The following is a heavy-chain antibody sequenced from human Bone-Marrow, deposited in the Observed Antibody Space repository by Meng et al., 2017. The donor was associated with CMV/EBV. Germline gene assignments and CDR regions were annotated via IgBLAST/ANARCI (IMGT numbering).Heavy chain of an antibody. J-gene: IGHJ4*02. CDR3: ARVRSGSPDY. CDR1: GGSFSGYY. V-gene: IGHV4-34*01. Sequence: SEMSLTCAVYGGSFSGYYWSWIRQPPGKGLEWIGEINHSGSTNYNPSLKSRVTISVDTSKNQFSLKLSSVTAADTAVYYCARVRSGSPDYWGQGTLVTVSS. CDR2: INHSGST. D-gene: IGHD1-26*01.